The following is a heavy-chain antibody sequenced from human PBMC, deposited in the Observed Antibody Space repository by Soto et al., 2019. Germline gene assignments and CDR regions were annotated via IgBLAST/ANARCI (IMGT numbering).Heavy chain of an antibody. CDR1: GFTFSSYA. CDR3: AKVSGYYDFWSGYRLNWFDP. J-gene: IGHJ5*02. V-gene: IGHV3-23*01. D-gene: IGHD3-3*01. CDR2: ISGSGGST. Sequence: PGGSPGLSCAASGFTFSSYAMSWVRQAPGKGLEWVSAISGSGGSTYYADSVKGRFTISRDNSKNTLYLQMNSLRAEDTAVYYCAKVSGYYDFWSGYRLNWFDPWGQGTLVTVSS.